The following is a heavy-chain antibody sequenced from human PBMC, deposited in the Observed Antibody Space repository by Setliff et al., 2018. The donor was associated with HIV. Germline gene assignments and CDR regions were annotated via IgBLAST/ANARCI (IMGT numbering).Heavy chain of an antibody. CDR3: TRGLGVRRLPLGF. CDR2: IHHSGST. J-gene: IGHJ4*02. V-gene: IGHV4-31*03. Sequence: PSETLSLTCSVHYGSITYGGYYWSWIRQHPGKGLEWIGYIHHSGSTYYKPSLKGRVTMSVDTSKNQFFLKLRSVTAADTAVYYCTRGLGVRRLPLGFWGQGILVTVSS. D-gene: IGHD2-15*01. CDR1: YGSITYGGYY.